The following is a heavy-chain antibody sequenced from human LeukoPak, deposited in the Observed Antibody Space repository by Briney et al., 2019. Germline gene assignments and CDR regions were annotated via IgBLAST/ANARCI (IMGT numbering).Heavy chain of an antibody. J-gene: IGHJ1*01. V-gene: IGHV3-23*01. D-gene: IGHD2-15*01. CDR3: AKDRVAYCGGGDCYPPIEYFQH. CDR1: GFTFSSYA. CDR2: ISGSGGST. Sequence: PGGSLRLSCAASGFTFSSYAMSWVRQAPGKGLEWVSAISGSGGSTYYADSVKSRFTISRDNSKNTLYLQMNSLRAEDTAVYYCAKDRVAYCGGGDCYPPIEYFQHWGQGTLVTVSS.